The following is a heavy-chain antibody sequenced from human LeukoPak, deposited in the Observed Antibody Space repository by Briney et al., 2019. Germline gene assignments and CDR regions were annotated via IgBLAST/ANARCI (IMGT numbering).Heavy chain of an antibody. J-gene: IGHJ4*02. CDR1: GYTFTSYY. CDR2: INPSGGST. D-gene: IGHD4-17*01. V-gene: IGHV1-46*01. Sequence: ASVKVSCKASGYTFTSYYMHWVRQAPGQGLEWMGIINPSGGSTSYAQKFQGRVTMTRDTSTSTVYMELSSLRSEDTAMYYCAVSFYGDYVGYWGQGTLVTVSS. CDR3: AVSFYGDYVGY.